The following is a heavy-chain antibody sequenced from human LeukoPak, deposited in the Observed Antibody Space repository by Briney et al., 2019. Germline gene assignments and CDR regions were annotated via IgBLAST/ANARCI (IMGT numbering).Heavy chain of an antibody. CDR3: ARDQGSGWSGGAFDI. V-gene: IGHV4-59*12. CDR2: IYNSGST. J-gene: IGHJ3*02. CDR1: GGSISSYY. Sequence: SETLSLTCTVSGGSISSYYWSWIRQPPGKGLEWLGYIYNSGSTNYNPSLKSRVTISVDTSKKQFSLKLTSVTAADTAVYYCARDQGSGWSGGAFDIWGQGTMVTVSS. D-gene: IGHD6-19*01.